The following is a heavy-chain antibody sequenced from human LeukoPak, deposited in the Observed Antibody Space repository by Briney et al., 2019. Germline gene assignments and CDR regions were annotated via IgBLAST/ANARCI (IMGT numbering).Heavy chain of an antibody. CDR2: ISGSGGST. Sequence: GGSLRLSCAASGFTFSSYAMSWVRQAPRKGLEWVSAISGSGGSTYYADSVKGRFTISRDNSKNTLYLQMNSLRAEDTAVYYCAKGYFDWLLMDYYYYMDVWGKGTTVTVSS. V-gene: IGHV3-23*01. CDR1: GFTFSSYA. D-gene: IGHD3-9*01. CDR3: AKGYFDWLLMDYYYYMDV. J-gene: IGHJ6*03.